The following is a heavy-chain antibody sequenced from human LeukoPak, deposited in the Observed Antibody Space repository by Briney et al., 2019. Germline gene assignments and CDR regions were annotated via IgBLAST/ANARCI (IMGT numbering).Heavy chain of an antibody. CDR3: ARDRWTAMKD. J-gene: IGHJ4*02. V-gene: IGHV3-48*01. CDR1: GFTFSTYS. CDR2: ISSTSSTI. D-gene: IGHD5-18*01. Sequence: GGSLRLSCAASGFTFSTYSMNWVRQAPGKGLEWVSYISSTSSTIYYADSVKGRFTISRDNAKDSLYLQMNSLRAEDTAVYYCARDRWTAMKDRGQGTLVTVSS.